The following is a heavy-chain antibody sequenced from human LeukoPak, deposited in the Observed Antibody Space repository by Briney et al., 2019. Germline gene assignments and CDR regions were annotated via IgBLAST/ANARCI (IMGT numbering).Heavy chain of an antibody. CDR1: GGSINSYY. V-gene: IGHV4-59*01. CDR3: ARNPTTVTTWYYYMDV. CDR2: IYYSGST. Sequence: PSETLSLTCTVSGGSINSYYWSWIRQPPGKGLEWIGYIYYSGSTNYNPSLKSRVTMSVDTSKNQFSLNLSSVTAADTAVYYCARNPTTVTTWYYYMDVWGKGTTVTVSS. J-gene: IGHJ6*03. D-gene: IGHD4-17*01.